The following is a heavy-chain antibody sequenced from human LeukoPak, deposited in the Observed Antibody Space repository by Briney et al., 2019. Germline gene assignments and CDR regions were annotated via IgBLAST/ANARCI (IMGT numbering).Heavy chain of an antibody. CDR3: AKAGRIYSGLDH. J-gene: IGHJ4*02. CDR1: GFTFSSYG. CDR2: ISYDGSNK. Sequence: PGRTLRLSCAASGFTFSSYGMHWVRQAPGKGLEWVAVISYDGSNKYYADSVKGRFTISRDNSKNTLYLQMSSLRAEDTAVYYCAKAGRIYSGLDHWGQGTLVTVSP. D-gene: IGHD5-12*01. V-gene: IGHV3-30*18.